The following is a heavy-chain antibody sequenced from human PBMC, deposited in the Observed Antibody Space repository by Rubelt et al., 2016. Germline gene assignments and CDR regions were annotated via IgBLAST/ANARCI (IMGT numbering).Heavy chain of an antibody. CDR1: GYTFTSYG. V-gene: IGHV1-18*01. J-gene: IGHJ4*02. Sequence: QVQLVQSGAEVKKPGASVKVSCKASGYTFTSYGISWVRQAPGQGLEWMGWISAYNGNTNYARSLQGRGTMTTDTYTSTAYMEPGGLRTDDTAVDYCARVAAGTEPPDYWGQGTLVTVSS. CDR3: ARVAAGTEPPDY. CDR2: ISAYNGNT. D-gene: IGHD6-13*01.